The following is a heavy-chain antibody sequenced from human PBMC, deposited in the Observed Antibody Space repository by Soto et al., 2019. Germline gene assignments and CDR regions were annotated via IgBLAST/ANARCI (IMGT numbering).Heavy chain of an antibody. Sequence: PGGSLRLSCAASGFTFSSYGMTWVRQAPGKGLECVSIISGSGGRTFYADSVKGRLTISRDNSKNTLYLQMNSLRAEDTAIYYCAKPGYSTSGWLDYWGQGTLVTVSS. J-gene: IGHJ4*02. D-gene: IGHD6-13*01. CDR2: ISGSGGRT. V-gene: IGHV3-23*01. CDR1: GFTFSSYG. CDR3: AKPGYSTSGWLDY.